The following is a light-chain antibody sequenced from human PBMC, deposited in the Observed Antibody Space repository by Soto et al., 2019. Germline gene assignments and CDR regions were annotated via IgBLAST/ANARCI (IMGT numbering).Light chain of an antibody. Sequence: DIQMTQSPSSLSASVGDRVTITCRASQSISSYLHWYQQKPWKAPQLLIYAASSLQSGVPSKFSGSGSGTDFTLTISSLQPEDFATYYCQQSYSTPWTFGQGTQVEI. CDR1: QSISSY. CDR3: QQSYSTPWT. V-gene: IGKV1-39*01. J-gene: IGKJ1*01. CDR2: AAS.